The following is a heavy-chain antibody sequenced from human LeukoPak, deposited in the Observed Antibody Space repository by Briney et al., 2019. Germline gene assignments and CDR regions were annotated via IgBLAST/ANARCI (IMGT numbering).Heavy chain of an antibody. J-gene: IGHJ4*02. CDR3: ARDGSLPDY. CDR1: GFTFSNYW. V-gene: IGHV3-74*01. Sequence: GGSLRLSCAASGFTFSNYWMHWVRQAPGEGLVWVSRINTDESGTSYADSVKGRFTISRDDAKHTLYLQMPSLRPEDTAVYYCARDGSLPDYWGQGTLVTVSS. CDR2: INTDESGT.